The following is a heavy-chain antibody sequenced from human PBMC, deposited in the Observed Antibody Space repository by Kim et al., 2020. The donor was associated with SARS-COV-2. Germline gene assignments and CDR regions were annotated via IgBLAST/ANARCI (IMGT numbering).Heavy chain of an antibody. Sequence: SVTSRFTISRDNAKNSLYLKMYSLSAEDTAVYYCARDLVVGAASIYYFDFWGQGTLVTVSS. J-gene: IGHJ4*02. CDR3: ARDLVVGAASIYYFDF. V-gene: IGHV3-21*01. D-gene: IGHD1-26*01.